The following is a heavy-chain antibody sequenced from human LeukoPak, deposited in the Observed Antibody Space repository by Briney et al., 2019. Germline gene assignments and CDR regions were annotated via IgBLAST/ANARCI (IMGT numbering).Heavy chain of an antibody. J-gene: IGHJ4*02. D-gene: IGHD3-22*01. Sequence: SVKVSCKASGGTFSSYAISWVRQAPGQGLEWMGGIIPIFGTANYAQKFQGRVTITADESTSTAYMELSSLRTEDTAVYYCARVAKYDSSGYYYGHHYWGQGTLVTVSS. CDR3: ARVAKYDSSGYYYGHHY. V-gene: IGHV1-69*13. CDR1: GGTFSSYA. CDR2: IIPIFGTA.